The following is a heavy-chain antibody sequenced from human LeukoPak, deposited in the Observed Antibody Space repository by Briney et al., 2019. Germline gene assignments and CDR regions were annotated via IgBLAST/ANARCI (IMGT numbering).Heavy chain of an antibody. D-gene: IGHD6-13*01. CDR3: TRGYSSSWYYFDY. CDR1: GGSISSYY. J-gene: IGHJ4*02. V-gene: IGHV4-59*01. CDR2: IYYSGTT. Sequence: PSETLSLTCTVSGGSISSYYWSWIRQPPGKGLEWIGYIYYSGTTNYNPSLKSRVTISVDTSKNQFSLKLSSVTAADTAVYYCTRGYSSSWYYFDYWGQETLVTVSS.